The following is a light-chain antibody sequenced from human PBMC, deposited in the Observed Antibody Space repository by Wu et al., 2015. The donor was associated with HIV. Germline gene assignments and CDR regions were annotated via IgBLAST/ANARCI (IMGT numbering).Light chain of an antibody. Sequence: EIVLTQSPGTLSLSPGERATLSCRASQSVYGSYVAWYQQKPGQAPRLLIYAASSRATGIPDRFRGSGSGTDFTLTISRLEPEDFAVYYCQQYNNWPPYSFGQGTKLEIK. CDR3: QQYNNWPPYS. V-gene: IGKV3-20*01. CDR2: AAS. J-gene: IGKJ2*03. CDR1: QSVYGSY.